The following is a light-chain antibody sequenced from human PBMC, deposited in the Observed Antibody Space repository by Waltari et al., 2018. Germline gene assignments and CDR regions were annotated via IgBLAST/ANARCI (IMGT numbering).Light chain of an antibody. V-gene: IGLV2-11*01. CDR2: NVN. CDR3: CSYTGTYILV. Sequence: QSALTQPRSVSGSPGQSVTITCAGTSNDVGAYNYVSWYQHHPGKAPKPMIYNVNKRPSGVPDRFSGAKSGNTASLTISGLQAEDEADYYCCSYTGTYILVFGGGTKLTVL. CDR1: SNDVGAYNY. J-gene: IGLJ3*02.